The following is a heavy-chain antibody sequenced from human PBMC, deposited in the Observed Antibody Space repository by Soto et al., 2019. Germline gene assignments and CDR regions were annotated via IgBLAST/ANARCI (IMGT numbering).Heavy chain of an antibody. CDR3: ARATQAGSADS. V-gene: IGHV4-31*03. J-gene: IGHJ4*02. CDR2: ISNSGGT. Sequence: QVQLQESGPGLVKPSQTLSLTCTVSGDSRISGTFYWAWFRQRPGRGLEWIAFISNSGGTYYSPSLKSRVTMSADTSETQFSLRLSSVTAADTAVYYCARATQAGSADSWGQGTLVTVSS. CDR1: GDSRISGTFY. D-gene: IGHD6-13*01.